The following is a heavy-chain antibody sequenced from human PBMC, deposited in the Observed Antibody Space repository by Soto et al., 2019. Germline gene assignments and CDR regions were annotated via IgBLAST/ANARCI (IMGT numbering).Heavy chain of an antibody. CDR2: ISAYNGNT. J-gene: IGHJ4*01. D-gene: IGHD3-22*01. Sequence: ASVKVSCKASGYTFTSYGISWVRQAPGQGLEWMGWISAYNGNTNYAQKLQGRVTMTTDTSTSTAYMELRSLRSDDTAVYYCARDIRRIYYDISGRFDYSCHVPLFSVPS. CDR1: GYTFTSYG. V-gene: IGHV1-18*01. CDR3: ARDIRRIYYDISGRFDY.